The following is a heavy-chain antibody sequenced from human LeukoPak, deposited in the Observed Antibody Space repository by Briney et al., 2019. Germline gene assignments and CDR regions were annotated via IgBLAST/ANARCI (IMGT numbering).Heavy chain of an antibody. CDR3: ARDGAGTFDY. V-gene: IGHV3-21*01. D-gene: IGHD6-13*01. CDR1: GFTFSSYS. Sequence: PGGSLRLSCAASGFTFSSYSMNWVRQAPGKGLEWVSSISSSSSYIYYADSVKGRSTISRDNAKNSLYLQMNSLRAEDTAVYYCARDGAGTFDYWGQGTLVTVSS. CDR2: ISSSSSYI. J-gene: IGHJ4*02.